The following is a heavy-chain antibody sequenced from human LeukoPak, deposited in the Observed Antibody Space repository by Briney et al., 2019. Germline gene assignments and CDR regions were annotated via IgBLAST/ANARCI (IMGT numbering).Heavy chain of an antibody. J-gene: IGHJ5*02. CDR1: GFTVSSYA. V-gene: IGHV3-23*01. D-gene: IGHD1-26*01. Sequence: GGSLRLSCAASGFTVSSYAMSWVRQAPGKGLQRVSAISGSGGSTYYADSVKGRFTISRDNSKNTLYLQMNSLRAEDTAVYYCARSIVGATPFDPWGQGTLVTVSS. CDR3: ARSIVGATPFDP. CDR2: ISGSGGST.